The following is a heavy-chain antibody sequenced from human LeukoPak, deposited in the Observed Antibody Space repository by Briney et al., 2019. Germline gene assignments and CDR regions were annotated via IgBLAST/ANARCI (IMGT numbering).Heavy chain of an antibody. CDR3: ARGHFSTFGY. CDR1: GFTFSDYA. Sequence: GGSLRLSCAASGFTFSDYAMHWVRQAPGKGLEYVSAISSNGVRIYYANSVKGRFIISRDNSKNTLYLQMGSLRAEDMGVYYCARGHFSTFGYWGQGTLVTVSS. J-gene: IGHJ4*02. D-gene: IGHD2/OR15-2a*01. V-gene: IGHV3-64*01. CDR2: ISSNGVRI.